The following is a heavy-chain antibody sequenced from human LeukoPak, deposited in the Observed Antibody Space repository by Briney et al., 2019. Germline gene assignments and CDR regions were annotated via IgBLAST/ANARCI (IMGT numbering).Heavy chain of an antibody. Sequence: KSGGSLRLSCAASGFTFSSYAMSWVRQAPGKGLEWVSAISGSGGSTYYADSVKGRFTISRDNSKNTLYLQMNSLRAEDTAVYYCAKDQEQWLVHVYFQHWGQGTLVTVSS. CDR1: GFTFSSYA. CDR3: AKDQEQWLVHVYFQH. D-gene: IGHD6-19*01. V-gene: IGHV3-23*01. CDR2: ISGSGGST. J-gene: IGHJ1*01.